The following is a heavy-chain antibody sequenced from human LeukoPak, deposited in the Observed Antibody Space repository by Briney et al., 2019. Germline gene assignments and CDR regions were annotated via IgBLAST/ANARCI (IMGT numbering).Heavy chain of an antibody. Sequence: PGGSLRLSCAASGFTFSSYSMNWVRQAPGKGLEWVSTVSSSGENTYYADSVKGRFTISRDNSKNTLYLQMNSLRAEDTAVYYCAKGAYYDLWGQGTLVTVSS. CDR3: AKGAYYDL. J-gene: IGHJ4*02. D-gene: IGHD3-22*01. V-gene: IGHV3-23*01. CDR1: GFTFSSYS. CDR2: VSSSGENT.